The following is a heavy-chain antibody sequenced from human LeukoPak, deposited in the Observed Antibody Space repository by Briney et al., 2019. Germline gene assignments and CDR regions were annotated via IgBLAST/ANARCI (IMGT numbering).Heavy chain of an antibody. D-gene: IGHD6-6*01. CDR3: AKIGGGSSSGPRYYYYYMDV. CDR1: GFTFSSYA. J-gene: IGHJ6*03. Sequence: QAGGSLRLSCAASGFTFSSYAMHWVRQAPGKGLEWVAFIRYDGSNKYYADSVKGRFTISRDNSKNTLYLQMNSLRAEDTAVYYCAKIGGGSSSGPRYYYYYMDVWGKGTTVTVSS. V-gene: IGHV3-30*02. CDR2: IRYDGSNK.